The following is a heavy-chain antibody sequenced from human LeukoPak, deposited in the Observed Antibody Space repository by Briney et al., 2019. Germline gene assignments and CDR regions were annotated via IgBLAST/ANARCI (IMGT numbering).Heavy chain of an antibody. Sequence: GASVKVSCKASGGTFSSYAISWVRQAPGQGLEWMGGIIPIFGTANYAQKFQGRVTITADESTSTAYMELSSLRSEDTAVYYCARQVTGITMVREGWFDPWGQGTLVTVSS. CDR1: GGTFSSYA. CDR3: ARQVTGITMVREGWFDP. J-gene: IGHJ5*02. V-gene: IGHV1-69*13. D-gene: IGHD3-10*01. CDR2: IIPIFGTA.